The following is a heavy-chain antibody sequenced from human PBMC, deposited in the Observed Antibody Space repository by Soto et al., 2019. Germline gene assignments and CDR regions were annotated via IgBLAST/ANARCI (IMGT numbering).Heavy chain of an antibody. CDR3: AKARKYSRTDDS. CDR2: ISGGGSTT. D-gene: IGHD6-13*01. CDR1: GFMFGSYA. J-gene: IGHJ5*01. Sequence: GGSLRLSCATSGFMFGSYAMNWVRQAPGKGLEWVSVISGGGSTTNYADSVRGRFTTSRDSSTDTVYLQMYSLRVEDTAVYYCAKARKYSRTDDSWGQGTLVTVSS. V-gene: IGHV3-23*01.